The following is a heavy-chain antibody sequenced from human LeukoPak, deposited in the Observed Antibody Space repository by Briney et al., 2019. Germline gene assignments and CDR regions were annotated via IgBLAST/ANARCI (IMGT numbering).Heavy chain of an antibody. CDR3: ASDKGYSNNYFDY. CDR2: IYYSGST. Sequence: WVRQPPGKGLQWIASIYYSGSTYYNSSLKSRVTISVDTSKNQFSLKLSSMTAADTAVYYCASDKGYSNNYFDYWGQGTPVTVSS. V-gene: IGHV4-39*02. J-gene: IGHJ4*02. D-gene: IGHD6-13*01.